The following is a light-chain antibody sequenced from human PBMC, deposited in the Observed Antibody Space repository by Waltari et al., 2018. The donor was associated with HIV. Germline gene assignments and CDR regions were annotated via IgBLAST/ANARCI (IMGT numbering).Light chain of an antibody. V-gene: IGLV2-23*02. CDR2: EVS. CDR3: CSYAGSSTPFV. CDR1: SSDVGSYNL. J-gene: IGLJ1*01. Sequence: QSALTQPASVSGSPGQSITISCTGTSSDVGSYNLVSWYQQYPGKVPKLMIHEVSKRPSGGSNRFSGSKSGNTASLTISGLQAEDEADYYCCSYAGSSTPFVFGTATKVTVL.